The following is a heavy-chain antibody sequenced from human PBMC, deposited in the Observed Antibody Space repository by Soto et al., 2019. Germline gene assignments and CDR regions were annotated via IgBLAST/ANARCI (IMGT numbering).Heavy chain of an antibody. CDR1: GFTFSSYW. V-gene: IGHV3-7*01. Sequence: HPGGSLRLSCAASGFTFSSYWMSWVRQAPGKGLEWVANIKQDGSEKYYVDSVKGRFTISRDNAKNSLYLQMNSLRAEDTAVYYCARDGLLYIVGATVWGQGTLVTVSS. CDR2: IKQDGSEK. J-gene: IGHJ4*02. D-gene: IGHD1-26*01. CDR3: ARDGLLYIVGATV.